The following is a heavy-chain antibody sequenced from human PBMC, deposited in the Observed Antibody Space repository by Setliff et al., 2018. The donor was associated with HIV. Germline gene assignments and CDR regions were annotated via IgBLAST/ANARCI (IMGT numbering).Heavy chain of an antibody. CDR3: ARGGMGATNLDY. D-gene: IGHD1-26*01. J-gene: IGHJ4*02. Sequence: SETLSLTCAVYGGSFSGYYWSWIRQPPGKGLEWIGEINHSGSTNYNPSLKSRVTISVDTSKNQFSLKLSSVTAADTAVYYCARGGMGATNLDYWGQGTLVTGLL. CDR2: INHSGST. V-gene: IGHV4-34*01. CDR1: GGSFSGYY.